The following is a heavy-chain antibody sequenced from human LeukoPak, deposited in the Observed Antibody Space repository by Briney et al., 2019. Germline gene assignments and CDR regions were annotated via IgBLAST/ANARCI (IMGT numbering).Heavy chain of an antibody. CDR2: ISYDGSNK. Sequence: GRSLRLSCAASGFTFSSYAMHWVRQAPGEGLEWVAVISYDGSNKYYADSVKGRFTISRDNSKNSLYLQMNSLRTDDTALYYCAKDISTRGIAVADYWGQGTLVTVSS. CDR1: GFTFSSYA. CDR3: AKDISTRGIAVADY. J-gene: IGHJ4*02. D-gene: IGHD6-13*01. V-gene: IGHV3-30-3*01.